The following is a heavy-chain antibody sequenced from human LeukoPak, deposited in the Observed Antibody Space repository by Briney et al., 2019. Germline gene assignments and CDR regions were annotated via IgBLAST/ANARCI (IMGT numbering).Heavy chain of an antibody. V-gene: IGHV3-74*01. D-gene: IGHD3-3*01. Sequence: PGGSLRLPCAASGFTFSSYWMHWVRQAPGKGLVWLSRINSDGSSTSYADSVKGRFPISRDNAKNTLYLQMNSLRADDTAVYYCATSRTFDYWGQGTLVTVSS. CDR3: ATSRTFDY. CDR1: GFTFSSYW. CDR2: INSDGSST. J-gene: IGHJ4*02.